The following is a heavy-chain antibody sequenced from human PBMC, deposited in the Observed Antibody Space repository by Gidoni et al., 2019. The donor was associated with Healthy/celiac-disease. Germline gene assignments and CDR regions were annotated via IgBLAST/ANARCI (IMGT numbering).Heavy chain of an antibody. D-gene: IGHD2-21*02. Sequence: QVQLQESGPGLVKPSQTLSLPCTVSGGPISSGSYYWSWIRQPAGKGLEWIGRIYTSGSTNYNPSLKSRVTMSVDTSKNQFSLKLSSVTAADTAVYYCARFAATAYYYYGMDVWGQGTTVTVS. J-gene: IGHJ6*02. CDR2: IYTSGST. CDR1: GGPISSGSYY. V-gene: IGHV4-61*02. CDR3: ARFAATAYYYYGMDV.